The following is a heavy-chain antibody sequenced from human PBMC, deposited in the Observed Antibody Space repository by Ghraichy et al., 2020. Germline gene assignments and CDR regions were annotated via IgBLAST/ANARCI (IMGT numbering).Heavy chain of an antibody. J-gene: IGHJ4*01. CDR2: INPSGGST. Sequence: ASVKVSCKASGYTFTSYYMHWVRQAPGQGLEWMGIINPSGGSTSYAQKFQGRVTMTRDTSTSTVYMELSSLRSEDTAVYYCARDPTGVATIRYAGYYFDYWGHGTLVTVSS. CDR3: ARDPTGVATIRYAGYYFDY. V-gene: IGHV1-46*01. CDR1: GYTFTSYY. D-gene: IGHD5-12*01.